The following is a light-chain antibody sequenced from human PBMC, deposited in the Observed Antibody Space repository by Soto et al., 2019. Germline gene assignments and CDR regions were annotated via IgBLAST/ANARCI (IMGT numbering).Light chain of an antibody. CDR1: QSVSSSY. CDR2: GAS. V-gene: IGKV3-20*01. CDR3: QQYGSSPRT. J-gene: IGKJ1*01. Sequence: EIGLTQSPGTLSLSPGERATLSCRASQSVSSSYLAWYQQKPGQAPRLLIYGASSRATGIPDRFSGSWSGTDFTLTISRLEPEDFAVYYCQQYGSSPRTFGQGTTGEIK.